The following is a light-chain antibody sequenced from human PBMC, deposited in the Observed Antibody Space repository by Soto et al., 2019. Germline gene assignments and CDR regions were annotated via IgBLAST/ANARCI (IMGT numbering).Light chain of an antibody. CDR2: DVS. V-gene: IGLV2-11*01. CDR3: CSYAGSYTF. CDR1: SSDVGGYNY. J-gene: IGLJ1*01. Sequence: QSVLIQPRSVSGSPGRSVTISCTGTSSDVGGYNYVSWYQQHPGKAPKLMIYDVSKRPSGVPDRFSGPKSGNTASLTISGLQAEDEADYYCCSYAGSYTFFGTGTKVTV.